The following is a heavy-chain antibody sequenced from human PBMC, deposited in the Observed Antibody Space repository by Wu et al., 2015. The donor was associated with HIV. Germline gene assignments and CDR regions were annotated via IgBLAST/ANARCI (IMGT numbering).Heavy chain of an antibody. Sequence: QVQLEQSGAVVKKPGASVKVPCKVSGYSLTKLSIQWVRQARGYGLEWMGGYDPEDGKIIYAQRFQGRVAMTEDRSTDTAYMELSRLRSDDTAVYYCARDSWEVGATPVGYWGQGTLVTVSS. CDR2: YDPEDGKI. V-gene: IGHV1-24*01. CDR1: GYSLTKLS. D-gene: IGHD1-26*01. J-gene: IGHJ4*02. CDR3: ARDSWEVGATPVGY.